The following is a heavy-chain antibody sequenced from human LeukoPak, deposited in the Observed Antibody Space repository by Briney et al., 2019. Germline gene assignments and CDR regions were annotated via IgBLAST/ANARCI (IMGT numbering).Heavy chain of an antibody. CDR1: GFILSDYY. J-gene: IGHJ4*02. CDR2: ISPNGTDI. CDR3: ASGSSSVGY. V-gene: IGHV3-11*01. D-gene: IGHD6-6*01. Sequence: GGSLRLSCAASGFILSDYYMSWIRQSPGKGLEWISYISPNGTDIYSIDSVRGRSIISRDNAKNSLYLQMNSLRAEDTAVYYCASGSSSVGYWGQGTLVTVSS.